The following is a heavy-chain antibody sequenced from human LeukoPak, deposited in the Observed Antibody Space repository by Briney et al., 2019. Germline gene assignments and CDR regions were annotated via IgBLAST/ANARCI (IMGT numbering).Heavy chain of an antibody. J-gene: IGHJ4*01. CDR1: GVSIISYY. CDR3: ARGNWYLDY. Sequence: PSETLSLTCTVTGVSIISYYWSWIRQPPGKGLEWIGYIYYSGSINYNPSLKSRVTISVDTSKNQFSLKVSSVTAADTAVYYCARGNWYLDYLGHGTLVTVSS. V-gene: IGHV4-59*01. D-gene: IGHD1-1*01. CDR2: IYYSGSI.